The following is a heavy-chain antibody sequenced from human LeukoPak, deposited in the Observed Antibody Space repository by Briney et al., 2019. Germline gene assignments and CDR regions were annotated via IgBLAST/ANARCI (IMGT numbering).Heavy chain of an antibody. CDR3: AKGRDYGDY. V-gene: IGHV3-7*01. Sequence: GGSLRLSCAVSGFTFSSYWMTWVRQVPGKGPQRVANINQDGREKYYMDSMKGRLNISRDNTENSVFLQLTSLRPEDTGIYFCAKGRDYGDYWGQGTLVAVSS. CDR2: INQDGREK. CDR1: GFTFSSYW. J-gene: IGHJ4*02.